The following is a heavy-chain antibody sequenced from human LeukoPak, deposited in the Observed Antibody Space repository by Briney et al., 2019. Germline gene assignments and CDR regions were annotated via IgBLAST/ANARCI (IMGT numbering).Heavy chain of an antibody. CDR2: ISGSGGST. CDR1: GFTFSSYA. V-gene: IGHV3-23*01. Sequence: GSLRLSCAASGFTFSSYAMSWVRQAPGKGLEWVSAISGSGGSTYYADSVKGRFTVSRDNSKNTLYLQMNSLRAEDTAVYYCAKGEGPYSPFDPWGQGTLVTVSS. CDR3: AKGEGPYSPFDP. D-gene: IGHD6-13*01. J-gene: IGHJ5*02.